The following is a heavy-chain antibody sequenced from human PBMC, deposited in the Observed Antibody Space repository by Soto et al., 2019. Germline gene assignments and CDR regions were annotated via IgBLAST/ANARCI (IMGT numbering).Heavy chain of an antibody. CDR2: ISSSSSYI. CDR3: ARVLGRDGYSLGY. V-gene: IGHV3-21*01. J-gene: IGHJ4*02. CDR1: GFTFSSYS. D-gene: IGHD5-18*01. Sequence: EVQLVESGGGLVKPGGSLRLSCAASGFTFSSYSMNWVRQAPGKGLEWVSSISSSSSYIYYADSVKGRFTISRDNAKNLLYLQMNSLRAEDTAVYYCARVLGRDGYSLGYWGQGTLVTVSS.